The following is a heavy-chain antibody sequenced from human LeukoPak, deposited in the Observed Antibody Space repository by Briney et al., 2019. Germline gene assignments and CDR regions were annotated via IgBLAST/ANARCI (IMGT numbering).Heavy chain of an antibody. D-gene: IGHD6-6*01. CDR1: GFSLSTSGVG. CDR3: ARASSIAAPGDY. J-gene: IGHJ4*02. CDR2: IYWNDDK. Sequence: ESGPTLVKPTQTLTLTCTFSGFSLSTSGVGVGWIRQPPGKGLEWLALIYWNDDKRYSPSLKSRLTITKDTSKNQVVLTMTNMDPVDTATYYCARASSIAAPGDYWGQGTLVTVSS. V-gene: IGHV2-5*01.